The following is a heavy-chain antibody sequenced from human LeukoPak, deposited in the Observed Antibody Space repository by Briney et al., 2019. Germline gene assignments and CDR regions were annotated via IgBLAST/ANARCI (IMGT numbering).Heavy chain of an antibody. V-gene: IGHV3-23*01. Sequence: GGSLRLSCAASGFTFSSYAMSWVRQAPGKGLESVSAISGSGGSTYYADSVKGRFTISRDNSKNTLYLQMNSLRAEDTAVYYCAKMIVLRYFDWLGYFDLWGRGTLVTVSS. CDR3: AKMIVLRYFDWLGYFDL. CDR2: ISGSGGST. J-gene: IGHJ2*01. D-gene: IGHD3-9*01. CDR1: GFTFSSYA.